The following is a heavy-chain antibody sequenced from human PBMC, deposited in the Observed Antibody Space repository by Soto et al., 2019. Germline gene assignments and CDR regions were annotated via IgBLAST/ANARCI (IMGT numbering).Heavy chain of an antibody. V-gene: IGHV1-69*08. J-gene: IGHJ4*02. CDR1: GGILSSYT. CDR3: ARDKTSSSSDTSFDY. Sequence: QVLLVQSGTEVKKPGSSVKVSCQASGGILSSYTFSWVRQAPGQGLEWMGRIYPLPGVAKYAQQFQGRVTMNADESTSRLYMQLSSLRSDDTATYYCARDKTSSSSDTSFDYWGQGTLVSV. D-gene: IGHD6-6*01. CDR2: IYPLPGVA.